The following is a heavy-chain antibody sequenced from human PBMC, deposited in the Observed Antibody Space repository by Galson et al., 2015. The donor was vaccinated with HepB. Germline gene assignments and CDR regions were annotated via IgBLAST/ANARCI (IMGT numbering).Heavy chain of an antibody. Sequence: SLRLSCAASGFTFSSYGMHWVRQAPGKGLEWVAVIWYDGSNKYYADSVKGRFTISRDNSKNTLYLQMNSLRAEDTAVYYCAREAYDSSAYLGVDYWGQGTPVTVSS. CDR1: GFTFSSYG. CDR2: IWYDGSNK. D-gene: IGHD3-22*01. V-gene: IGHV3-33*01. CDR3: AREAYDSSAYLGVDY. J-gene: IGHJ4*02.